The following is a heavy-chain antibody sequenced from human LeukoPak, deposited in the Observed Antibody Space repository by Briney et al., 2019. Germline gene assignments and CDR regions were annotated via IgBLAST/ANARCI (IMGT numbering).Heavy chain of an antibody. CDR1: GGSISNTSYY. J-gene: IGHJ6*03. D-gene: IGHD2-15*01. V-gene: IGHV4-39*07. CDR3: ARGLRSDYYYYMDV. CDR2: INHSGST. Sequence: PSETLSLTCTVSGGSISNTSYYWGWIRQPPGKGLEWIGEINHSGSTNYNPSLKSRVTISVDTSKNQFSLKLSSVTAADTAVYYCARGLRSDYYYYMDVWGKGTTVTVSS.